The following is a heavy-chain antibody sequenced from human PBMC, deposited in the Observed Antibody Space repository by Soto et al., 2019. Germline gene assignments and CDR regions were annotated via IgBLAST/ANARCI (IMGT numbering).Heavy chain of an antibody. V-gene: IGHV3-30*18. Sequence: GGSLRLSCAASGFTFSSYGMHWVRQAPGKGLEWVAVISYDGSNKYYADSVKGRFTISRDNSKNTLYLQMNSLRAEDTAVYYCAKWYSSRWNNHNDAFDYWGQRTPVTVFS. CDR2: ISYDGSNK. CDR1: GFTFSSYG. D-gene: IGHD6-13*01. CDR3: AKWYSSRWNNHNDAFDY. J-gene: IGHJ4*02.